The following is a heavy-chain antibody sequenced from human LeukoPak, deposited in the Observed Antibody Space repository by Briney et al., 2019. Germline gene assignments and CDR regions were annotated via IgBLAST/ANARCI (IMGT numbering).Heavy chain of an antibody. V-gene: IGHV3-73*01. D-gene: IGHD3-22*01. J-gene: IGHJ4*02. CDR3: TRLNSYSSGYSY. CDR2: IRSKANSYAT. Sequence: GGSLRLSCAASGFTFSGSAMHWVRQASGKGLEWVGRIRSKANSYATAYAASVKGRFTISRDDSKNTAYLQINSLKTEDTAVYYSTRLNSYSSGYSYWGQGTLVTVSS. CDR1: GFTFSGSA.